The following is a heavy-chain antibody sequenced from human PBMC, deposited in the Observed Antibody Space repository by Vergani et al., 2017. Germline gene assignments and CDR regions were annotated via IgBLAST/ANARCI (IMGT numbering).Heavy chain of an antibody. CDR1: GFTFSSYA. D-gene: IGHD3-3*01. CDR3: AKGEWYYDFWSGYPPFDY. Sequence: EVQLLESGGGLVQPGGSLRLSCAASGFTFSSYAMSWVRQAPGKGLEWVSAISGSGGSTYYADCVKGRFTISRDNSKNTLYLQMKSLRAADTAVYYCAKGEWYYDFWSGYPPFDYWGQGTLVTVSS. J-gene: IGHJ4*02. CDR2: ISGSGGST. V-gene: IGHV3-23*01.